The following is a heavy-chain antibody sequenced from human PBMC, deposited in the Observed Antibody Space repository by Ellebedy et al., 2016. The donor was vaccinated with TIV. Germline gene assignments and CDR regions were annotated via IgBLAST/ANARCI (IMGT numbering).Heavy chain of an antibody. CDR1: GFTFSRYW. D-gene: IGHD6-25*01. CDR3: ARVQAAEFDY. CDR2: TNSDGSTT. V-gene: IGHV3-74*01. Sequence: PGGSLRLSCAASGFTFSRYWMHWVRQAPGKGLEWVSRTNSDGSTTAYADSVKGRFTISRDNTKNTLYLQMNSLRAEDTAVYYCARVQAAEFDYWGQGTLVSVSS. J-gene: IGHJ4*02.